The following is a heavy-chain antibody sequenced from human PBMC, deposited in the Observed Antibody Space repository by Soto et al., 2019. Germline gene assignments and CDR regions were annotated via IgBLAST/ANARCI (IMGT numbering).Heavy chain of an antibody. CDR3: ARGGRYCSCTSCYDAFSS. V-gene: IGHV1-69*02. D-gene: IGHD2-2*01. J-gene: IGHJ3*02. Sequence: QVQLVQSGAEVKKPGSSVKVSCKASGGTFSSYTISWVRQAPGQGLEWMGRIIPILGIANYARKFQGRVTITADKSPSTPYMELSSLRSEDTAVYYCARGGRYCSCTSCYDAFSSWGQGTMPTVSS. CDR1: GGTFSSYT. CDR2: IIPILGIA.